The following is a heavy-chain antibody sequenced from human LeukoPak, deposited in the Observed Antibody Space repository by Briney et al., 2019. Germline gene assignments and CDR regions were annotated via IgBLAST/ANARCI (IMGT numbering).Heavy chain of an antibody. V-gene: IGHV3-30*18. J-gene: IGHJ5*02. CDR3: AKSWVTDCGGDCYLRNWFDP. CDR1: GLTFSSYG. D-gene: IGHD2-21*02. CDR2: ISYDGSNK. Sequence: GGSLRLSCAASGLTFSSYGMQWVRQAPGKGLEGVAVISYDGSNKYYADSVKGRFTISRDNYKNTVYLQMNSLRAEATAVYYCAKSWVTDCGGDCYLRNWFDPWGQGTLVTVSS.